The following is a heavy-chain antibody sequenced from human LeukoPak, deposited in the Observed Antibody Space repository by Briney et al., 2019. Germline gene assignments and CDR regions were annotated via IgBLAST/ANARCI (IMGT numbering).Heavy chain of an antibody. J-gene: IGHJ5*02. D-gene: IGHD6-19*01. CDR2: IRPSGDNT. V-gene: IGHV3-23*01. Sequence: SGGFLRLSFAASGFTFSSYDMTWVRQAPGGGLEWVSSIRPSGDNTYYGDSVKGRFTISRDNSKNTVYLQMNNMRVDDTAVYYCARVAGWHWFDPWGQGTLVTVSS. CDR1: GFTFSSYD. CDR3: ARVAGWHWFDP.